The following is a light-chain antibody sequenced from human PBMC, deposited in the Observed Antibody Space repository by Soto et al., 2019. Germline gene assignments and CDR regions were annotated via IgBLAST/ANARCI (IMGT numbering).Light chain of an antibody. CDR3: SSYIGSGTVV. CDR2: DVS. CDR1: SSDVGAYNY. V-gene: IGLV2-14*01. J-gene: IGLJ3*02. Sequence: QSALTQPASVSGSPGQSITISCTGTSSDVGAYNYVSWYQQHPGKAPKLMIYDVSKRPSGVSNRFSGSKSGNTASLTISGLQAEDEADYYCSSYIGSGTVVFGGGTKLTVL.